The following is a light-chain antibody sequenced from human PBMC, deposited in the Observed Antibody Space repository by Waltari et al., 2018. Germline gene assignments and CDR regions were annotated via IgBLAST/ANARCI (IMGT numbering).Light chain of an antibody. CDR2: EVN. Sequence: QSALTQPASVSGSPGQSITISCTGTSSDVGAYNYVPWSQQPPAKAPKLILSEVNNRPSGVSNRCPGSTPGNTASLTISGLQAEDEADYYCSSPTSSSTLVFGGGTKLTVL. CDR3: SSPTSSSTLV. J-gene: IGLJ3*02. V-gene: IGLV2-14*01. CDR1: SSDVGAYNY.